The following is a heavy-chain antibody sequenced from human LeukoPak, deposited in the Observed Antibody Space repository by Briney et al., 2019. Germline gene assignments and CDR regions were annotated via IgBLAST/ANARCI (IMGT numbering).Heavy chain of an antibody. V-gene: IGHV1-2*02. CDR3: ARDAGGYYDTSGYSE. CDR2: INPNSGDT. CDR1: GYTFTGYY. D-gene: IGHD3-22*01. J-gene: IGHJ4*02. Sequence: ASVKVSCKTSGYTFTGYYIHWVRQAPGQGLDWMGWINPNSGDTNYAQRFQGRVTMTRDTSIRTVYMELSRLRSDDTAVYYCARDAGGYYDTSGYSEWGQGTLVSVSS.